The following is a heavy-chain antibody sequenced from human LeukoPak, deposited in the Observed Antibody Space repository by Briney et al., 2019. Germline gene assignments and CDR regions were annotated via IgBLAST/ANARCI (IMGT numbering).Heavy chain of an antibody. Sequence: GGSLRLSCAVSGFTFSTYSMNWVRQAPGKGLEWVSSISSDSNYIYYADSVKGRFTISRDNAKNSLYLQMNSLRAEDTAVYYCAKDFKCELWGQGTLVTVSS. CDR3: AKDFKCEL. CDR2: ISSDSNYI. V-gene: IGHV3-21*04. D-gene: IGHD4/OR15-4a*01. CDR1: GFTFSTYS. J-gene: IGHJ4*02.